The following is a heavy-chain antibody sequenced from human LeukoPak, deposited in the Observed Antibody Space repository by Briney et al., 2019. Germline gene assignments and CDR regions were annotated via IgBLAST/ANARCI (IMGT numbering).Heavy chain of an antibody. CDR3: AKDRGYSSGWPDY. CDR1: GFTFDDYA. D-gene: IGHD6-19*01. CDR2: ISWNSGSI. J-gene: IGHJ4*02. Sequence: GRSLRLSCAASGFTFDDYAMHWVRQAPGKGLEWVSGISWNSGSIGYADSVKGRFTISRDNAKNSLYLQMNSLRAEDTALYYCAKDRGYSSGWPDYWGQGTLVTVSP. V-gene: IGHV3-9*01.